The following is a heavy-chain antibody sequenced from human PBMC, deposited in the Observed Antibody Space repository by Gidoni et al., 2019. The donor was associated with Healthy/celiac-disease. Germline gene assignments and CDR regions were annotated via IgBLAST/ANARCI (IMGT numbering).Heavy chain of an antibody. CDR1: GFSLSNARMG. J-gene: IGHJ4*02. V-gene: IGHV2-26*01. CDR3: ARIRYSSGWYSDY. CDR2: IFSNDEK. D-gene: IGHD6-19*01. Sequence: QVTFRESGPVLVKPTATLTLTCTVSGFSLSNARMGVSWIRQHPGNALEWVADIFSNDEKSYRTSLKSRLTISKDTSKSQVVLTMTNMDPVDTATYYCARIRYSSGWYSDYWGQGTLVTVSS.